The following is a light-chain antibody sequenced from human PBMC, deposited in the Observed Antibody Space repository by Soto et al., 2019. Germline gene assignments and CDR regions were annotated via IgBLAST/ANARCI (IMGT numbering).Light chain of an antibody. CDR1: SSDVGGYNY. CDR3: CAYAATYTYV. Sequence: QSALTQPASVSGSPGQSITIPCTGTSSDVGGYNYVSWYQQHPGRAPKLVIYKVSDRPSGVSSRFSASKSGNTASLTISGLQAEDEAEYYCCAYAATYTYVFGTGTKLTVL. J-gene: IGLJ1*01. CDR2: KVS. V-gene: IGLV2-14*01.